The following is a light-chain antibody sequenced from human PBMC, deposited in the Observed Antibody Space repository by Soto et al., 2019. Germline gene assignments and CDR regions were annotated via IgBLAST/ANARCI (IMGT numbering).Light chain of an antibody. Sequence: QSALTHPASVSGSPGQSITISCTGTSSDVGSYNLVSWYQQHPGKAPKLMIYEGSKRPSGVSNRSSGSKSGNTASLIISGLQAEDEADYYCCSYAGSSTFFYVLGTGTKVT. V-gene: IGLV2-23*03. CDR1: SSDVGSYNL. J-gene: IGLJ1*01. CDR2: EGS. CDR3: CSYAGSSTFFYV.